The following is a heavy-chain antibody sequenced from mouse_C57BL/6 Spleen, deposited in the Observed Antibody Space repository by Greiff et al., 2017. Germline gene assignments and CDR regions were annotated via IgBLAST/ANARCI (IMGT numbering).Heavy chain of an antibody. Sequence: EVQLQESGGGLVKPGGSLKLSCAASGFTFSDYGMHWVRQAPEKGLAWVAYISSGSSTIYYADTVKGRFTISIDNAKNTLFLQMTSRRSEDTAMYDCARGGGLRRDYYAMDYWGQGTSVTVSS. CDR3: ARGGGLRRDYYAMDY. CDR1: GFTFSDYG. D-gene: IGHD2-4*01. J-gene: IGHJ4*01. CDR2: ISSGSSTI. V-gene: IGHV5-17*01.